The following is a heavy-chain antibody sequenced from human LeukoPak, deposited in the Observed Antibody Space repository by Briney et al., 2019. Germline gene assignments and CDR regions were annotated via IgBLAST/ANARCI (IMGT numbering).Heavy chain of an antibody. CDR1: GYSFTSYW. Sequence: GESLQISCKGSGYSFTSYWIGWVRQMPGKGLEWMGIIYPGDSDTRYSPSFQGQVTISADKSISTAYLQWSSLKASDTAMYYCARHVYNSVWYLDYWGQGTLVTVSS. CDR2: IYPGDSDT. D-gene: IGHD6-19*01. V-gene: IGHV5-51*01. CDR3: ARHVYNSVWYLDY. J-gene: IGHJ4*02.